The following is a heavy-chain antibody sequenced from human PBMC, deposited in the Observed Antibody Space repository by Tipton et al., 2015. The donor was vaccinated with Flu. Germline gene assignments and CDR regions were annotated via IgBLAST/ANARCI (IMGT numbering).Heavy chain of an antibody. J-gene: IGHJ5*02. CDR1: GYTFTNYG. CDR3: ARDVDDSNSFGH. Sequence: QVQLVQSGDEVKKPGASVKVSCKASGYTFTNYGITWVRQAPGQGLEWLGWIRVHNGNTDYADKVQGRVALTTDTSTNTAFMELTSLRSDDTAVYYCARDVDDSNSFGHWGQGTLVTVSS. CDR2: IRVHNGNT. D-gene: IGHD4-11*01. V-gene: IGHV1-18*01.